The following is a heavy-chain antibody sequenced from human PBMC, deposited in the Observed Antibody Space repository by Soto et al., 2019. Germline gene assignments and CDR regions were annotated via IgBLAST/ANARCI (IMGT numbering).Heavy chain of an antibody. CDR1: CYTFITYG. CDR2: ISTYNGNT. V-gene: IGHV1-3*04. Sequence: ASVKVSFKASCYTFITYGLIWVRQAPGQGLDWLGWISTYNGNTKYSQKFQGRVTIARDTSASTVYMELSSLRSEDTAVYYCARDPSSIASQALLLDYWGQGTLVTVSS. D-gene: IGHD2-15*01. J-gene: IGHJ4*02. CDR3: ARDPSSIASQALLLDY.